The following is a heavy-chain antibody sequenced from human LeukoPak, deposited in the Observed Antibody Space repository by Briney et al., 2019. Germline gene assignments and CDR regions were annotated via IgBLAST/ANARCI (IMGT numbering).Heavy chain of an antibody. V-gene: IGHV4-59*01. CDR2: IYYSGST. D-gene: IGHD1-14*01. Sequence: SETLSLTCTVSGGSISSYYWSWIRQPPGKGLEWIGYIYYSGSTKYNPSLKSRVTISVDTSKNQFSLKLSSVTAADTAVYYCARLTGSKIGAFDIWGQGTMVTVSS. CDR3: ARLTGSKIGAFDI. J-gene: IGHJ3*02. CDR1: GGSISSYY.